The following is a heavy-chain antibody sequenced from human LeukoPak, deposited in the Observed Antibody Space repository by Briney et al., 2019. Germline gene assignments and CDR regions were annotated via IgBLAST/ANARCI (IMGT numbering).Heavy chain of an antibody. CDR3: ARHPDTPVNNWFDP. J-gene: IGHJ5*02. CDR2: IYYSGST. CDR1: GGSISSYY. V-gene: IGHV4-59*08. Sequence: PSETLSLTCTVSGGSISSYYWSWIRQPPGKGLEWIGYIYYSGSTNYNPSLKSRVTISVDTSKNRFSLKLSSVTAADTAVYYCARHPDTPVNNWFDPWGQGTLVTVSS. D-gene: IGHD4-23*01.